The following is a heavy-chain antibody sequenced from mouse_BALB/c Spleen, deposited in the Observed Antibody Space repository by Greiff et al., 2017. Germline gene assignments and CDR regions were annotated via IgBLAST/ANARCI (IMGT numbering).Heavy chain of an antibody. CDR3: AKAGITTDYYAMDY. CDR2: ISYSGST. Sequence: VQLVESGPSLVKPSQTLSLTCSVTGDSITSGYWNWIRKFPGNKLEYMGYISYSGSTYYNPSLKSRISITRDTSKNQYYLQLNSVTTEDTATYYCAKAGITTDYYAMDYWGQGTSVTVSS. J-gene: IGHJ4*01. V-gene: IGHV3-8*02. CDR1: GDSITSGY. D-gene: IGHD1-1*01.